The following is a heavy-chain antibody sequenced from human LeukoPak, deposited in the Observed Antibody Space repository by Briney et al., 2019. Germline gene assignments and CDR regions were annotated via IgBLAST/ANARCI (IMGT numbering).Heavy chain of an antibody. CDR3: AKEGKTRNWNYYQAKPVY. J-gene: IGHJ4*02. CDR1: GFTLGSSA. D-gene: IGHD1-7*01. CDR2: ISGSGGST. Sequence: GGSLRLSCAASGFTLGSSAMSWVRQAPGKGLEWVSAISGSGGSTYYADSVKGRFTISRDNSKNTLYLQMNSLRVEDTAVYYCAKEGKTRNWNYYQAKPVYWGQGTLVTVSS. V-gene: IGHV3-23*01.